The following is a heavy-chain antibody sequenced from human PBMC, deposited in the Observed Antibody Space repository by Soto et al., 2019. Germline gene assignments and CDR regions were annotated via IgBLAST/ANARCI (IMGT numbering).Heavy chain of an antibody. CDR2: INHSGNT. Sequence: QVQLQQWGAGLLKPSETLSLTCAVYGGSFSGYYWHWIRQSPEKGLEWIGEINHSGNTNYNPSLKSRVTISVATSKNQFSLILSSVTAADTAVYYCASGTSRYSSSDYFDYWGQGTLVTVSS. D-gene: IGHD6-6*01. J-gene: IGHJ4*02. V-gene: IGHV4-34*01. CDR3: ASGTSRYSSSDYFDY. CDR1: GGSFSGYY.